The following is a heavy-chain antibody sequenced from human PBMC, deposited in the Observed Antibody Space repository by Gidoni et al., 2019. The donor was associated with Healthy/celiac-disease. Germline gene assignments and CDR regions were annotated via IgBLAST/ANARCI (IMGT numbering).Heavy chain of an antibody. CDR2: ISSSRSYI. D-gene: IGHD3-22*01. Sequence: APGKGLEWVSSISSSRSYIYYADSGKGRFTISRDNAKNSLYLQMNSLRAEDTAVYYCARFGSGSYYYDSSGLPHWGQGTLVTVSS. V-gene: IGHV3-21*01. J-gene: IGHJ4*02. CDR3: ARFGSGSYYYDSSGLPH.